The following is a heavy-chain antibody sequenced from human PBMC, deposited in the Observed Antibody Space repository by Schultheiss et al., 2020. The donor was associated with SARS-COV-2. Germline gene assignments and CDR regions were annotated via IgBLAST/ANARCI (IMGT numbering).Heavy chain of an antibody. D-gene: IGHD2-15*01. V-gene: IGHV4-61*08. CDR3: ASGYCSGGSCYGVYYYYGIDV. J-gene: IGHJ6*02. CDR1: GGSISSGDYY. CDR2: IYYSGST. Sequence: SETLSLTCTVSGGSISSGDYYWSWIRQPPGKGLEWIGYIYYSGSTNYNPSLKSRVTISVDTSKNQFSLKLSSVTAADTAVYYCASGYCSGGSCYGVYYYYGIDVWGQGTTVTVSS.